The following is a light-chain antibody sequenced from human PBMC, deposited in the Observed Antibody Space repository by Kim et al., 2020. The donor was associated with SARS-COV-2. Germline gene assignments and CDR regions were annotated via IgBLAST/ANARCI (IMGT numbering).Light chain of an antibody. J-gene: IGLJ3*02. CDR1: SSDVGGYNY. CDR2: DVS. Sequence: GQSVTISCTGTSSDVGGYNYVSWYQQHPGKAPNLMIYDVSKRPSGVPDRFSGSNSGNTASLTISGLQAEDEADYYCCSYAGSYTWVFGGGTQLTVL. CDR3: CSYAGSYTWV. V-gene: IGLV2-11*01.